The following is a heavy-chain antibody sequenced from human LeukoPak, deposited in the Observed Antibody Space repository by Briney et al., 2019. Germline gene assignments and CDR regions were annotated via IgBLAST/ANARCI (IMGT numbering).Heavy chain of an antibody. Sequence: PSETLSLTCTFSGDSITNNKYYWGWIRQPPGKGLEWIGILYYTGSTDFSPSLKSRLPISVDTSKNHFSLNLISVTAADTAVYYCVGNNYNWNLYWGQGTLVTVSS. D-gene: IGHD1-1*01. CDR1: GDSITNNKYY. CDR2: LYYTGST. J-gene: IGHJ4*02. CDR3: VGNNYNWNLY. V-gene: IGHV4-39*01.